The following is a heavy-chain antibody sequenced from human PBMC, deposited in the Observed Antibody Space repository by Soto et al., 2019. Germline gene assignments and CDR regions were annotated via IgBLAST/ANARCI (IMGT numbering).Heavy chain of an antibody. J-gene: IGHJ4*02. CDR2: INYSGST. Sequence: PSETLSLTCAVYGGSFSGYYWSWIRQPPGKGLEWIGEINYSGSTNYNPSLKSRVTISVDTSKNQFSLKLSSVTAADTAVYYCARVRVHLGELSLLDYWGQGTLVTVSS. CDR1: GGSFSGYY. V-gene: IGHV4-34*01. CDR3: ARVRVHLGELSLLDY. D-gene: IGHD3-16*02.